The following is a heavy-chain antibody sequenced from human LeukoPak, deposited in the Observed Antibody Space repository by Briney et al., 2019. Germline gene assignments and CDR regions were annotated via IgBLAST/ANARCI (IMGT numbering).Heavy chain of an antibody. J-gene: IGHJ4*02. CDR1: GYTFTTYN. CDR2: MNPNSGNT. Sequence: ASVKVSCKASGYTFTTYNFNWVRQATGQGLEWMGWMNPNSGNTGYAQKFQGRVTMTRNTSISTAYMELNNLTSEDTAVYYCARRIRGAPTDHWGQGTLVTDSS. CDR3: ARRIRGAPTDH. V-gene: IGHV1-8*01. D-gene: IGHD3-10*01.